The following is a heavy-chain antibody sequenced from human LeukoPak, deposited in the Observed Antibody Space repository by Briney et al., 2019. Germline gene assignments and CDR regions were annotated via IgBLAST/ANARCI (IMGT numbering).Heavy chain of an antibody. D-gene: IGHD3-3*01. CDR1: GGSISSSSYY. Sequence: SETLSLTCTVSGGSISSSSYYWGWIRQPPGKGLEWIGSIYYSGSTYYNPSLKSRVTISVDTSKNQFSLKLSSVTAAATAVYYCARHRHPLGEWLLPYDYWGEGTLVTVSS. CDR3: ARHRHPLGEWLLPYDY. V-gene: IGHV4-39*01. J-gene: IGHJ4*02. CDR2: IYYSGST.